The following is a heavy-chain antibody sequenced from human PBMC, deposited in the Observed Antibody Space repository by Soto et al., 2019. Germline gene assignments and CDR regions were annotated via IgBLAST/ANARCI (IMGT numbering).Heavy chain of an antibody. V-gene: IGHV3-64*01. D-gene: IGHD3-3*01. CDR2: ISSNGGST. J-gene: IGHJ5*02. CDR3: ARGPPAYYDFWSGYYSFDP. Sequence: GGSLRLSCAASGFTFSSYAMHWVRQAPGKGLEYVSAISSNGGSTYYANSVKGRFTISRDNSKNTLYLQMGSLRAEDMAVYYCARGPPAYYDFWSGYYSFDPWGQGTLVTVSS. CDR1: GFTFSSYA.